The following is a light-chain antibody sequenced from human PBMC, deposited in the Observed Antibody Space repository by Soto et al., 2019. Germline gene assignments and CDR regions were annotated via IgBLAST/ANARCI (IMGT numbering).Light chain of an antibody. CDR1: ESVSSSY. J-gene: IGKJ4*01. V-gene: IGKV3-20*01. CDR2: GAS. Sequence: EIVLTQSPGTLSLSPGERATLSCRASESVSSSYLAWYQQKPGQAPRLLIYGASSRATGIPDRFSGSGSGKDFTLTISRLEPEDFALYYCQQYGSSPLTFDGGTKVEIK. CDR3: QQYGSSPLT.